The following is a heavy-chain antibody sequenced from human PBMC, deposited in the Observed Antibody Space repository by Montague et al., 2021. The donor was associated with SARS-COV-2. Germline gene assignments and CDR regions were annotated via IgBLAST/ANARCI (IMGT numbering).Heavy chain of an antibody. CDR3: VRYSGWFYFDF. CDR2: SS. V-gene: IGHV6-1*01. J-gene: IGHJ4*02. Sequence: SSDYAPSVRGRLTVNPDASKHEFSLELNYVTPEDTAVYYCVRYSGWFYFDFWGQGTLVTVSS. D-gene: IGHD6-19*01.